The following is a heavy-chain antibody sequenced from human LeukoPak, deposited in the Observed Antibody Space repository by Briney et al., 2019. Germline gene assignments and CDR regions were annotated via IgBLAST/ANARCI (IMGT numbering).Heavy chain of an antibody. D-gene: IGHD3-10*01. J-gene: IGHJ6*04. CDR2: ISYDGSNK. V-gene: IGHV3-30*18. CDR3: AKRMTYYYGSGYGMDV. Sequence: GGSLRLSCAASGFTFSSYGMHWVRQAPGKGLEWVAVISYDGSNKYYADSVKGRFTISRDNSKNTLYLQMNSLRAEDTAVYYCAKRMTYYYGSGYGMDVWGKGTTVTVSS. CDR1: GFTFSSYG.